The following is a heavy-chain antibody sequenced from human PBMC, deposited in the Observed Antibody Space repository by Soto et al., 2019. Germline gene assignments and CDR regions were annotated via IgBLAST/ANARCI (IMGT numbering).Heavy chain of an antibody. Sequence: EVQLLDSGGGLVQPGGSLRLSCAASGFTFSSYAMNWDRQAPGKGLEWVSAISGSGASTYYTDSVKGRFTISRDNSKNTVYLQMNSLRAEDTAIYYCARYIVRGGIAAIWFDPWGQGTLVTVSS. CDR2: ISGSGAST. J-gene: IGHJ5*02. CDR1: GFTFSSYA. CDR3: ARYIVRGGIAAIWFDP. D-gene: IGHD3-10*01. V-gene: IGHV3-23*01.